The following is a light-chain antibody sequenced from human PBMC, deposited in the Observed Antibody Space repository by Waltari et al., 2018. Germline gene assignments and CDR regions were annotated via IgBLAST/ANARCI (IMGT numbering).Light chain of an antibody. J-gene: IGKJ3*01. CDR2: AAS. CDR3: QQANSFPFT. CDR1: QDIHTW. Sequence: DMQMTQSPSYVSASVGDRVTITCRGSQDIHTWLAWYQQKPGKAPRLLISAASSLQSGVPSRFSGSGSGTDFTLTISSLQPEDFATYYCQQANSFPFTFGPGTKVDI. V-gene: IGKV1D-12*01.